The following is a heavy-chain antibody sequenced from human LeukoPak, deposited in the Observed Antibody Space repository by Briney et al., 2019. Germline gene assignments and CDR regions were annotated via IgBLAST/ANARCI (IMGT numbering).Heavy chain of an antibody. CDR3: TRDRWGGGYISRGMDV. J-gene: IGHJ6*04. D-gene: IGHD5-12*01. CDR2: IRSKDNDGTT. Sequence: PGRSLRLSCTASEFTSGDYAISWVRQAPGKGLEWLGFIRSKDNDGTTDYAASVKGRFIISRDDSKSVAYLEMNDLKIEDTAVYYCTRDRWGGGYISRGMDVWGKGTTVTISS. CDR1: EFTSGDYA. V-gene: IGHV3-49*04.